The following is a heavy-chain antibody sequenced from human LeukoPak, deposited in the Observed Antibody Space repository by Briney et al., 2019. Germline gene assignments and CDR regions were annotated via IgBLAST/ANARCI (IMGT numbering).Heavy chain of an antibody. CDR3: ASEMGTLVPYMDV. CDR2: IYYSGST. Sequence: SETLSLTCTVSGGSISSSSYYWGWIRQPPGKGLEWIGSIYYSGSTYYNPSLKSRVTISVDTSKNQFSLKLSSVTAADTAVYYCASEMGTLVPYMDVWGKGTTVTVSS. D-gene: IGHD1-1*01. V-gene: IGHV4-39*07. CDR1: GGSISSSSYY. J-gene: IGHJ6*03.